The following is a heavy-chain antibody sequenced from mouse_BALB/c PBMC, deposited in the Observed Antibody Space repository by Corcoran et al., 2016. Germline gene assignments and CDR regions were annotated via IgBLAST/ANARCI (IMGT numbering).Heavy chain of an antibody. D-gene: IGHD4-1*01. V-gene: IGHV14-3*02. CDR3: ANWDWYFDV. Sequence: EVQLQQSGGELVKPGASVKLCCTASGFNIKDTYMHWVKQRPEQGLEWIGRIDPANGNTKYDPKFQGKATITADTSSNTAYLQISSLTSEDTAVYYCANWDWYFDVLGAGTTFTVSS. J-gene: IGHJ1*01. CDR2: IDPANGNT. CDR1: GFNIKDTY.